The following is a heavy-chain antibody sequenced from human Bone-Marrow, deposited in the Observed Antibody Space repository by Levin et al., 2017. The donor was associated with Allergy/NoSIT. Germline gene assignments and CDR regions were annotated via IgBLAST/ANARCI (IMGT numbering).Heavy chain of an antibody. V-gene: IGHV4-39*07. CDR3: AREGTPQSWDY. J-gene: IGHJ4*02. D-gene: IGHD1-14*01. CDR1: GGSISRSPYY. CDR2: IYYIGKT. Sequence: SCTVSGGSISRSPYYWVWIRQPPGKGLEWIGSIYYIGKTYYNPSLESRVTISVDTSKNQFSLKLTSVTAADTAVYYCAREGTPQSWDYWGQGTLVTVSS.